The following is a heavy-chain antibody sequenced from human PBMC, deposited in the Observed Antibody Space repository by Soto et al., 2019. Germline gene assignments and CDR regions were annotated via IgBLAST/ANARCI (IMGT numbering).Heavy chain of an antibody. CDR2: THYSGST. V-gene: IGHV4-59*01. Sequence: SETLSLTCTVSCASIISYYWSWIRQPPGKGLDWIGYTHYSGSTNYNPSLKSRVTISVDTSKNQLSLNLSSVTAADTALYYCARGGSYASPYFDHWGLGTLVTVSS. J-gene: IGHJ4*02. CDR3: ARGGSYASPYFDH. CDR1: CASIISYY. D-gene: IGHD2-2*01.